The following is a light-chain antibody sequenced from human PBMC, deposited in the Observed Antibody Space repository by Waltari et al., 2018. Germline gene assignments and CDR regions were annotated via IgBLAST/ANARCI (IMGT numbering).Light chain of an antibody. J-gene: IGLJ3*02. CDR1: SGHGSTV. V-gene: IGLV4-69*01. CDR3: QTGGHGTWV. Sequence: QLVLTQSPSASASLGASVKLPCTLSSGHGSTVIAWHQRQPEKGPRYLMKVNRAGSHSQGDRIPDRFSGSSSGAEHYLTISSLQSEDEADYYCQTGGHGTWVFGGGTKLTVL. CDR2: VNRAGSH.